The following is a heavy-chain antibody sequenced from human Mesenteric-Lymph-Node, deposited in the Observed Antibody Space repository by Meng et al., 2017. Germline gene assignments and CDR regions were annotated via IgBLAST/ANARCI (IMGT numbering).Heavy chain of an antibody. CDR3: ARDLVREALWLDITHAFDI. CDR2: ISSSGSTI. D-gene: IGHD6-19*01. Sequence: GESLKISCAASGFTFSSYEMNWVRQAPGKGLEWVSYISSSGSTIYYADSVKGRFTISRDNAKNSLYLQMNSLRAEDTAVYYCARDLVREALWLDITHAFDIWGQGTMVTVSS. J-gene: IGHJ3*02. V-gene: IGHV3-48*03. CDR1: GFTFSSYE.